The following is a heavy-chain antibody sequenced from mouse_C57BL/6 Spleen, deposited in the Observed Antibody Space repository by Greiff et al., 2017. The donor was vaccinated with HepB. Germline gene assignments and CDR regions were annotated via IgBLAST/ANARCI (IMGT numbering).Heavy chain of an antibody. CDR3: ASDGYPAWFAY. D-gene: IGHD2-3*01. V-gene: IGHV1-66*01. CDR2: IYPGSGNT. CDR1: GYSFPSYY. J-gene: IGHJ3*01. Sequence: QVQLQQSGPELVKPGASVKISCKASGYSFPSYYIHWVKQRPGQGLEWIGWIYPGSGNTKYNEKFKGKATLTADTSSSTDYMQLSSLTSEDAAVYCCASDGYPAWFAYWGQGTLVTVSA.